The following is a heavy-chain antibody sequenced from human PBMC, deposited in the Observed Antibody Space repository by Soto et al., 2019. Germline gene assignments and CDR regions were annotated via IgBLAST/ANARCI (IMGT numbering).Heavy chain of an antibody. CDR2: ISGSGGST. D-gene: IGHD1-26*01. CDR1: GFTFSSYA. Sequence: EVQLLESGGGLVQPGGSLRLSCAASGFTFSSYAMSWVRQAPGKGLEWVSAISGSGGSTYYADSVKGRFTISRDNSKNTLYLQMYSLRAEDTAVYYCAKRSGSYYSYFDYWGQGTLVTVSS. J-gene: IGHJ4*02. CDR3: AKRSGSYYSYFDY. V-gene: IGHV3-23*01.